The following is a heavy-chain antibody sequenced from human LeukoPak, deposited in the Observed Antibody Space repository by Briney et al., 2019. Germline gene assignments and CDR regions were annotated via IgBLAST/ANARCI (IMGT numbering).Heavy chain of an antibody. CDR2: IKQDESDK. Sequence: GGSLRLSCAASGFTFSSYWMSWVRQAPGKGLEWVANIKQDESDKYYVDSVKGRCTISRDNAKNSLYLQMNSLRAEDTAIYYCARDKIVGASKFDYWGQGTLVTVSS. CDR3: ARDKIVGASKFDY. CDR1: GFTFSSYW. D-gene: IGHD1-26*01. V-gene: IGHV3-7*01. J-gene: IGHJ4*02.